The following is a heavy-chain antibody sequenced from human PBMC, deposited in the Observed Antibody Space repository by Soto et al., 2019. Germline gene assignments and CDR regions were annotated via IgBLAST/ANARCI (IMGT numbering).Heavy chain of an antibody. D-gene: IGHD6-19*01. CDR1: GYTFTIYY. CDR3: ARDRAVAGMNWWFDP. CDR2: INPSGGST. V-gene: IGHV1-46*03. J-gene: IGHJ5*02. Sequence: ASVKVSCKASGYTFTIYYMHWVRQAPGQGLEWMGIINPSGGSTSYAQKFQGRVTMTRDTSTSTVYMELSSLRSEDTAVYYCARDRAVAGMNWWFDPWGQGTLVTVSS.